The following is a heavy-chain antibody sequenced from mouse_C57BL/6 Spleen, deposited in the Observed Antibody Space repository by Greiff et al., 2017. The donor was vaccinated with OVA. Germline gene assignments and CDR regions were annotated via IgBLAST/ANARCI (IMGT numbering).Heavy chain of an antibody. D-gene: IGHD1-1*01. V-gene: IGHV1-77*01. CDR1: GYTFTDYY. Sequence: QVQLQQSGAELVKPGASVKISCKASGYTFTDYYINWVKQRPGQGLEWIGKIGPGSGSTYYNEKFKGKATLTADKSSRTAYMQLSSLTSEDSSVYFCAKSPYGSTWFAYWGQGTLVTVSA. CDR2: IGPGSGST. CDR3: AKSPYGSTWFAY. J-gene: IGHJ3*01.